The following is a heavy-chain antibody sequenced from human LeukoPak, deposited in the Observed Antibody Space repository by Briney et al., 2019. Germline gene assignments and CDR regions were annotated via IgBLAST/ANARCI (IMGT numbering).Heavy chain of an antibody. D-gene: IGHD2-8*02. V-gene: IGHV3-33*01. CDR1: GFTFSNYG. CDR2: IWYDGSNK. CDR3: ARDVGYDKNWFDP. J-gene: IGHJ5*02. Sequence: GGSLRFSCAASGFTFSNYGMHWVRQAPGKGLEWVVVIWYDGSNKYYADSVKGRFTISRNNSKNTLYLKMNGLRVEDTAVYYCARDVGYDKNWFDPWGQGTLVTVSS.